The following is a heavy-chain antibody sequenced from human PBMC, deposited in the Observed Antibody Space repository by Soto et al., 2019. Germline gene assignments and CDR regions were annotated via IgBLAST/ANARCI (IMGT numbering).Heavy chain of an antibody. D-gene: IGHD5-12*01. J-gene: IGHJ5*02. CDR3: ARHRDGYNYGWFDP. V-gene: IGHV4-59*08. CDR1: GGSISSYY. Sequence: QVQLQESGPGLVKPSETLSLTCTVSGGSISSYYWSWIRQPPGKGLEWIGYIYYSGSTNYNPSLKSRVTISVDTSKNQFSLKLSSVTAADTAVYYCARHRDGYNYGWFDPWGQGTLVTVSS. CDR2: IYYSGST.